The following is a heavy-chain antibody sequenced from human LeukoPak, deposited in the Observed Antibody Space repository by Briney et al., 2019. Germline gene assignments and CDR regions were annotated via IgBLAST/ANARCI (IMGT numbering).Heavy chain of an antibody. CDR2: IYTSGST. V-gene: IGHV4-61*02. CDR1: GGSISSGSYY. J-gene: IGHJ2*01. D-gene: IGHD6-25*01. Sequence: SETLSLTCTVSGGSISSGSYYWSWIRQPAGKGLEWIGRIYTSGSTNYNPSLKSRVAISVDTSKNQFSLKLSSVTAADMAVYYCAGSGGRDWYFDLWGRGTLVTVSS. CDR3: AGSGGRDWYFDL.